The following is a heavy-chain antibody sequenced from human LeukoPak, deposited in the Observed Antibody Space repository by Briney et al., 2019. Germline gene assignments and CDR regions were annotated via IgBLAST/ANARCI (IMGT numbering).Heavy chain of an antibody. Sequence: GGSLQISCKGSGYGFTSYWIGWGRRMPGKGLGWMGIIYPGDSDTRYSPSFQGQVTISAAKSISPAYLQWSSLKASDTAMYYCARLCPTGFDPWGQGTLVTVSS. CDR3: ARLCPTGFDP. CDR1: GYGFTSYW. J-gene: IGHJ5*02. D-gene: IGHD2-2*01. CDR2: IYPGDSDT. V-gene: IGHV5-51*01.